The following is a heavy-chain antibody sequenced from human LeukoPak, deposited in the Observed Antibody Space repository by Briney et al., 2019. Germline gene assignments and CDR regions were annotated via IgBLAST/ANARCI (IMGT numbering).Heavy chain of an antibody. J-gene: IGHJ5*01. CDR2: IKGDGSHT. D-gene: IGHD3-9*01. CDR1: GFTFSNYW. Sequence: GRSLRLSCAASGFTFSNYWMRWVRQAPGKGLVWVSRIKGDGSHTIYADSVKGRFTISRDNAKNTLYLQMKSLRAEDTAVYYCVRDWDHFDFDSWGLGTLVTVSS. V-gene: IGHV3-74*01. CDR3: VRDWDHFDFDS.